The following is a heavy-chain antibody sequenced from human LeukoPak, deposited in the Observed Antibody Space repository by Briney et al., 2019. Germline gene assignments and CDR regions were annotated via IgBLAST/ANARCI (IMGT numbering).Heavy chain of an antibody. CDR1: GGSFSGYY. CDR3: ARGPSSSWYYYYYYMDV. D-gene: IGHD6-13*01. J-gene: IGHJ6*03. V-gene: IGHV4-34*01. Sequence: SETLSLTCAVYGGSFSGYYWSWIRQPPGKGLEWNGEINHSGSTNYNPSLKSRVTISVDTSKNQFSLKLSSVTAADTAVYYCARGPSSSWYYYYYYMDVWGKGTTVTVSS. CDR2: INHSGST.